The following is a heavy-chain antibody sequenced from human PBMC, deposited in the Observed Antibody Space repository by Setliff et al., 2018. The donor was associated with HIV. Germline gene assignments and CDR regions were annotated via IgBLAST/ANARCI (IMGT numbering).Heavy chain of an antibody. Sequence: GGSLRLSCAASGFTFNNYAMTWVRQTPGKGLVWVSRITSDGSTTAYADSVKGRFTISRDNTRNTLYLQMNSLRAEDTAVYYCARSSGFHWGQGTLVTVSS. V-gene: IGHV3-74*01. D-gene: IGHD6-19*01. CDR1: GFTFNNYA. CDR3: ARSSGFH. CDR2: ITSDGSTT. J-gene: IGHJ4*02.